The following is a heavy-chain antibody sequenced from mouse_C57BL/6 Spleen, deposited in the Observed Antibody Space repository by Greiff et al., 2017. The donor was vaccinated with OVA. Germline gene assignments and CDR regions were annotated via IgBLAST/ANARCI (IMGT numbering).Heavy chain of an antibody. Sequence: VQLKQSGAELVKPGASVKMSCKASGYTFTTYPLDWMTQNHGKSLEWIGNFHPYNGDTKYNEKFKGKATLTVDNSSSTVYLESSRLTSDDSDGYYCARGRTGTGYFDVWGTGTTVTVSS. J-gene: IGHJ1*03. CDR3: ARGRTGTGYFDV. CDR2: FHPYNGDT. CDR1: GYTFTTYP. D-gene: IGHD4-1*01. V-gene: IGHV1-47*01.